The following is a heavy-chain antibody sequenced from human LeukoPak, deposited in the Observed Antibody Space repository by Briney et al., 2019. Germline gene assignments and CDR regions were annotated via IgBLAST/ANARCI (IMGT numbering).Heavy chain of an antibody. V-gene: IGHV1-46*01. CDR2: INPSGGST. Sequence: GASVKVSCKASGYTFTNYYIHWVRQAPGQGLECMGIINPSGGSTSYAQKFQGRVTMTRDMCTSTVYMELSSLRSEDTAVYYCARGGVGATTYVWFDPWGQGTLVTVSS. CDR1: GYTFTNYY. J-gene: IGHJ5*02. CDR3: ARGGVGATTYVWFDP. D-gene: IGHD1-26*01.